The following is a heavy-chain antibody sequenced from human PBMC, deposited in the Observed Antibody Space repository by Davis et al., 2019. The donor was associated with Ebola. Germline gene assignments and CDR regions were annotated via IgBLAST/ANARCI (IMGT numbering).Heavy chain of an antibody. CDR1: GFTFSNYA. CDR3: ARAGSARFWRDFDF. CDR2: IYFHSNNK. Sequence: SLKISCAASGFTFSNYALHWVRPAPGKGPELVAVIYFHSNNKYYAESVKGRFTISRDISKNTQYLHINTLRADDTAIYFCARAGSARFWRDFDFWGQGTQVTVSS. D-gene: IGHD1-26*01. V-gene: IGHV3-33*01. J-gene: IGHJ4*02.